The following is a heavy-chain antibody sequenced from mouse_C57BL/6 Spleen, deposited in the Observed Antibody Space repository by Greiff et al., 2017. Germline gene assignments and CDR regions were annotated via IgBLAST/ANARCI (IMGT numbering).Heavy chain of an antibody. CDR1: GYNFTSYW. J-gene: IGHJ3*01. V-gene: IGHV1-53*01. D-gene: IGHD1-1*01. CDR3: ASSGYYYGSSYGAY. CDR2: INPSNGGT. Sequence: QVQLQQPGTELVKPGASVKLSCKASGYNFTSYWMHWVKQRPGQGLEWIGNINPSNGGTNYNEKFKSRATLTVDKSSNTAYLQLSSLTAEDSAVXYCASSGYYYGSSYGAYWGQGTLVTVSA.